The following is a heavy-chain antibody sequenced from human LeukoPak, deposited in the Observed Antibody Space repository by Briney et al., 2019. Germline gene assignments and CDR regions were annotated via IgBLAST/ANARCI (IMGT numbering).Heavy chain of an antibody. Sequence: GRSLRLSCAASGFTFSTYDVHWVRQAPGKGLEWVALISSDGKNELYSNSVKGRFSISRDTSENALYLQMNRLRPEDTATYFCARQGGSLNYHFNYLDVWGRGTTVTVSS. CDR3: ARQGGSLNYHFNYLDV. J-gene: IGHJ6*03. CDR1: GFTFSTYD. D-gene: IGHD4-11*01. CDR2: ISSDGKNE. V-gene: IGHV3-30*10.